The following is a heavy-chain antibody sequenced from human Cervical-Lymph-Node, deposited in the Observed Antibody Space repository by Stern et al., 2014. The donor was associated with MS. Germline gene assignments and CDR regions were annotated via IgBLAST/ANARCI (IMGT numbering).Heavy chain of an antibody. CDR3: ARDLSGRDDS. CDR2: INEDGSTT. D-gene: IGHD1-26*01. CDR1: EFTFRTYW. V-gene: IGHV3-74*01. J-gene: IGHJ4*02. Sequence: EVQLGESGGGLVQPGGSLRLSCADSEFTFRTYWMHWVRQVPGKELMWVSRINEDGSTTNYADSVKGRFTISRDNGRNTLYLQMNSLRAEDTAVYYCARDLSGRDDSWGQGTLVTVSS.